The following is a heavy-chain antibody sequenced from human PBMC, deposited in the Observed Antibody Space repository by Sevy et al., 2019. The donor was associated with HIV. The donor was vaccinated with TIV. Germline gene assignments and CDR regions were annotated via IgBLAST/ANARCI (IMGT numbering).Heavy chain of an antibody. J-gene: IGHJ4*02. CDR1: GHTFTASA. V-gene: IGHV7-4-1*02. D-gene: IGHD2-21*02. CDR3: ARDRWGHATNFDY. CDR2: IDTNTGAT. Sequence: ASVKVSRKASGHTFTASAVNWVRQAPGRGLEWMGWIDTNTGATTYARAFTGRFVFSLDTSVSTAYLQISSLKAEDTAVYYCARDRWGHATNFDYWGQGTLVTVSS.